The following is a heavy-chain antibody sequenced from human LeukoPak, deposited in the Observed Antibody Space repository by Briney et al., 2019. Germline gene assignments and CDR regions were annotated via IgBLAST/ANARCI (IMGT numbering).Heavy chain of an antibody. D-gene: IGHD3-22*01. CDR2: MSSSGLYI. J-gene: IGHJ4*02. CDR1: GYIFTGQF. CDR3: ARDSSGFYYVH. Sequence: SCKASGYIFTGQFIHWVRQAQGTGLEWVSSMSSSGLYIYYADSVKGRFTISRDNSKNTLYLQMNSLRAEDTAVYYCARDSSGFYYVHWGQGTLVTVSS. V-gene: IGHV3-21*04.